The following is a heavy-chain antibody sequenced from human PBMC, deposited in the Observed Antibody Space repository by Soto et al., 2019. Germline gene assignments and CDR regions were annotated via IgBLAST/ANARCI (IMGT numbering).Heavy chain of an antibody. Sequence: SETLSLTCAVSGGSISSSNWWSWVRQPPGKGLEWIGEIYHSGSTNYNPSLKSRVTISVDKSKNQFSLKLSSVTAADTAVYYCARDRRWDYYYGMDVWGQGTTVTVSS. CDR2: IYHSGST. CDR1: GGSISSSNW. J-gene: IGHJ6*02. V-gene: IGHV4-4*02. D-gene: IGHD1-26*01. CDR3: ARDRRWDYYYGMDV.